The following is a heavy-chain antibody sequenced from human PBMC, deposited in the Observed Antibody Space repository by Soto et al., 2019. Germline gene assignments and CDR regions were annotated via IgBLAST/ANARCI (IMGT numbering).Heavy chain of an antibody. Sequence: GGSLRLSCAASGFTFSSYAMSWVRQAPGKGLEWVSAISGSGGSTYYADSVKGRFTISRDNSKNTLYLQMNSLRAEDTAVYYCAKGGRDYDFSSGSALDVWGQGTTVTVSS. D-gene: IGHD3-3*01. CDR1: GFTFSSYA. V-gene: IGHV3-23*01. CDR3: AKGGRDYDFSSGSALDV. J-gene: IGHJ6*02. CDR2: ISGSGGST.